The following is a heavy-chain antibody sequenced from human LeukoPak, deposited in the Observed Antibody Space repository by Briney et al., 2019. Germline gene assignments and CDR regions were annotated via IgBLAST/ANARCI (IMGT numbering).Heavy chain of an antibody. J-gene: IGHJ4*02. Sequence: GGSLRLSCAASGFTFISYWMSWVRQAPGKGLEWVANIKQDGSEKYYVDSVKGRFTISRDNAKNSLYLQMNSLRAEDTAVYYCARGEYYYDSSGYDYWGQGTLVTVSS. CDR1: GFTFISYW. V-gene: IGHV3-7*01. CDR3: ARGEYYYDSSGYDY. CDR2: IKQDGSEK. D-gene: IGHD3-22*01.